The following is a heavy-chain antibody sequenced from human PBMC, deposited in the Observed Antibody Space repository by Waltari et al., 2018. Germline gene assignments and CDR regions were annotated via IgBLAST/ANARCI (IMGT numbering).Heavy chain of an antibody. D-gene: IGHD3-16*01. V-gene: IGHV1-69*05. J-gene: IGHJ4*02. CDR3: AREGNWGSVY. Sequence: PGQGLEWMGGIIPIFGTANNAQKCQGRVTITTDESTSTAYMELSSLRYEDTAVYYCAREGNWGSVYWGQGTLVTVSS. CDR2: IIPIFGTA.